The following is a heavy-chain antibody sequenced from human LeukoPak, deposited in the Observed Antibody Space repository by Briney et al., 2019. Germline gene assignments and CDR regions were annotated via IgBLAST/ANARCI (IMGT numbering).Heavy chain of an antibody. CDR2: IYSGGST. V-gene: IGHV3-53*01. J-gene: IGHJ3*02. CDR1: GFTVSSNY. D-gene: IGHD2-2*01. CDR3: AREGGSDIVVVPAAVDAFDI. Sequence: PGGSLRLSCAASGFTVSSNYMSWVRQAPGKGLEWVSVIYSGGSTYYADSVKGRFTISRDNPKNSLYLQMNSLRAEDTAVYYCAREGGSDIVVVPAAVDAFDIWGQGTMVTVPS.